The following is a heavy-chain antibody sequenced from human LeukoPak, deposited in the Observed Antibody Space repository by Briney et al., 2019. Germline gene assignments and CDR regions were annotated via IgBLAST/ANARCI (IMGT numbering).Heavy chain of an antibody. Sequence: GGSLRLSCAASGFTFSDFYMSWVRQAPGKGLEWLSYISSSSSNANYADSMKGRFTISRDNAKNSLYLQLNSLRAEDTAVYYCARRSVAGTWDFDYWGQGTLVTVSS. CDR3: ARRSVAGTWDFDY. J-gene: IGHJ4*02. D-gene: IGHD6-19*01. CDR2: ISSSSSNA. CDR1: GFTFSDFY. V-gene: IGHV3-11*03.